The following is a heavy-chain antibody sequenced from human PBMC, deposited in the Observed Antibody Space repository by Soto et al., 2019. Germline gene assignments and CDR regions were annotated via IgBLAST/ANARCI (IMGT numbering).Heavy chain of an antibody. CDR2: ISGSAGAT. J-gene: IGHJ4*02. V-gene: IGHV3-23*01. CDR1: GVSFRSYA. D-gene: IGHD3-22*01. CDR3: AKHRYYDSSRPAFDY. Sequence: EVQLLESGGGLVQPGGSLRLSCAVSGVSFRSYAMAWVRQAPGKGLEWVSGISGSAGATYYADFVKGRFAISRDNSNNMLYLQMNSLRAEDTALYFCAKHRYYDSSRPAFDYWGQGALVTVSS.